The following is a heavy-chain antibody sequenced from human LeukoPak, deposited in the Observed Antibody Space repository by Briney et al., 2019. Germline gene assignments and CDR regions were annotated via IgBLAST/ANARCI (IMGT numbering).Heavy chain of an antibody. J-gene: IGHJ4*02. CDR3: VRGTGY. CDR1: ALTFSTYV. V-gene: IGHV3-64D*06. CDR2: ISSNGDNT. Sequence: GRSLRLSSSVSALTFSTYVMHWVRQAPGEGLEYVSAISSNGDNTYYADSVKGRFTISRDNSKNTLYLQMSSLRADDTAVYYCVRGTGYWGQGTLVTVSS.